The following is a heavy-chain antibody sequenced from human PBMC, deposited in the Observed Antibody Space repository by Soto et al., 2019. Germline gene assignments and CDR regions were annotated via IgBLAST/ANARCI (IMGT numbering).Heavy chain of an antibody. CDR3: AREQSTGSVNWFDP. V-gene: IGHV1-69*08. Sequence: QVQLVQSGAEVKKPGSSVKVSCKASGGTFSSYTISWVRQAPGQGLEWMGRIIPILGIANYAQKFQGRVTITADKSTSTAYMELSSLRSEDTAVYYCAREQSTGSVNWFDPWGQGTLVTVSS. CDR1: GGTFSSYT. J-gene: IGHJ5*02. CDR2: IIPILGIA. D-gene: IGHD2-15*01.